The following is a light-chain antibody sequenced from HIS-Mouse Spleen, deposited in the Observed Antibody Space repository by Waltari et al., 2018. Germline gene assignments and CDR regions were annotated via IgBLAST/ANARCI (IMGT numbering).Light chain of an antibody. CDR1: SIRSDY. J-gene: IGLJ2*01. CDR2: GKN. V-gene: IGLV3-19*01. CDR3: NSRDSSGNHVV. Sequence: SSALPPSLAVSVALGQTVRITCHGDSIRSDYANWYQQKPGQAPVLVIYGKNNRPSGIPDRFSGSSSGNTASLTITGAQAEDEADYYCNSRDSSGNHVVFGGGTKLTVL.